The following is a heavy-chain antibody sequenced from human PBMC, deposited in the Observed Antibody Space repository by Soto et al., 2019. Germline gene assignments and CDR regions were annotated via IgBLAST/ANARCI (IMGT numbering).Heavy chain of an antibody. D-gene: IGHD3-3*01. V-gene: IGHV1-69*13. CDR3: ARSITIFGVVTNDY. CDR1: GGTFSSYA. Sequence: ASVKVSCKASGGTFSSYAISWVRQAPGQGLEWMGGIIPIFGTANYAQKFQGRVTITADESTSTAYMELSSLRSEDTAVYYCARSITIFGVVTNDYWGQGTLVTVSS. CDR2: IIPIFGTA. J-gene: IGHJ4*02.